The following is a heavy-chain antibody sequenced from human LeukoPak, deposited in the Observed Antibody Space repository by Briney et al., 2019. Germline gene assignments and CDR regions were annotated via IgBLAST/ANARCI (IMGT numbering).Heavy chain of an antibody. CDR2: ISYDGSNK. CDR1: GFTFSSYG. J-gene: IGHJ4*02. CDR3: AKDCIAARLSAGAFDY. D-gene: IGHD6-6*01. Sequence: QAGGSLRLSCAASGFTFSSYGMHWVRKAPGKGLEWVAVISYDGSNKYYADSVKGRFTISRDNSKNTLYLQMNSLRPEDTAVYYCAKDCIAARLSAGAFDYWGQGTLVTVSS. V-gene: IGHV3-30*18.